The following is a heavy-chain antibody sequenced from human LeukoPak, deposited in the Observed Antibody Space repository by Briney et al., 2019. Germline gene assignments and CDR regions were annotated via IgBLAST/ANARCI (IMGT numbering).Heavy chain of an antibody. Sequence: ASVKVSCKASGYTFTSYDINWVRQATGQGLEWMGWINPNSGNTGYAQKFQGRVTITRNTSISTAYMELSSLRSEDTAVYYCARGNTYYDFWSGYYPLGGYYYMDVWGKGTTVTVSS. V-gene: IGHV1-8*03. CDR3: ARGNTYYDFWSGYYPLGGYYYMDV. CDR1: GYTFTSYD. CDR2: INPNSGNT. J-gene: IGHJ6*03. D-gene: IGHD3-3*01.